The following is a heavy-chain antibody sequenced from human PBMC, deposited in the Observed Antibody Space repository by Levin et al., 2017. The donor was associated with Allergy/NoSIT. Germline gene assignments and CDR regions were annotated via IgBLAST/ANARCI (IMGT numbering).Heavy chain of an antibody. J-gene: IGHJ4*02. Sequence: GESLKISCAASGFTFSSYGMHWVRQAPGKGLEWVAVISYDGSSKYYADSVKGRFTISRDNSKNTLYLQMNSLRAEDTAVYYCAKILARPNVDTAMVRRDGYDYWGQGTLVTVSS. V-gene: IGHV3-30*18. D-gene: IGHD5-18*01. CDR3: AKILARPNVDTAMVRRDGYDY. CDR1: GFTFSSYG. CDR2: ISYDGSSK.